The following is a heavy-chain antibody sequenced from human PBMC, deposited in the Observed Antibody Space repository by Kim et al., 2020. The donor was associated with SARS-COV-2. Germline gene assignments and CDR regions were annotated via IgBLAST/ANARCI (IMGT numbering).Heavy chain of an antibody. CDR3: ARGPSGRGGGDCCDFDY. CDR2: ISSSSGYI. Sequence: GGSLRLSCAASGFTFNTYSMNWVRQAPGKGLEWVSSISSSSGYIYYADSVKGRFTISRDNAKNSLYLQMNSLRAEDTAVYYCARGPSGRGGGDCCDFDYWGQGTLVTVSS. D-gene: IGHD2-21*02. V-gene: IGHV3-21*01. J-gene: IGHJ4*02. CDR1: GFTFNTYS.